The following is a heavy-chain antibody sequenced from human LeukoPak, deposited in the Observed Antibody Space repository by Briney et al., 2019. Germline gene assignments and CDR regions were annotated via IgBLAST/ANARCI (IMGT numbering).Heavy chain of an antibody. CDR1: GDSVSSDSAS. J-gene: IGHJ6*03. V-gene: IGHV6-1*01. CDR2: TYYRSRWYE. D-gene: IGHD2-15*01. Sequence: SQTLSLTCVISGDSVSSDSASWIWLRQLPSGGLEWLGRTYYRSRWYEDYAASVKSRLTIRPDTSKNQFSLQLDSVTPEDTAVYFCARGGHGGSWPYYYNYMDVWGKGTTVIVSS. CDR3: ARGGHGGSWPYYYNYMDV.